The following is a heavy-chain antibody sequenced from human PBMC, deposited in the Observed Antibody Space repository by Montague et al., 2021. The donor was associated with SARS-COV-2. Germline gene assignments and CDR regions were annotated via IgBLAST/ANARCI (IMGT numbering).Heavy chain of an antibody. CDR3: AKSQTNTAMDLFDY. CDR2: ISGSGGST. D-gene: IGHD5-18*01. J-gene: IGHJ4*02. Sequence: SLRLSCAASGFTFNYYAMSWVRQAPGKGLEWVSAISGSGGSTYYVDSVKGRFTISRDNSKNTLYLQMNTLRAEDTAVYYCAKSQTNTAMDLFDYWGQGTLVTVSS. CDR1: GFTFNYYA. V-gene: IGHV3-23*01.